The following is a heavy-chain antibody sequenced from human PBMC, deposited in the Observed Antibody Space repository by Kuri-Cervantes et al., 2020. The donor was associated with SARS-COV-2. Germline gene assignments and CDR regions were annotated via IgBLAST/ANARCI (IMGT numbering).Heavy chain of an antibody. CDR3: ARHDADYSSGWYVY. D-gene: IGHD6-19*01. V-gene: IGHV4-34*01. CDR1: GGSLSGSY. CDR2: VNHNGGA. Sequence: GSLRLSCAIYGGSLSGSYWSWIRQSPGKRLEWIGEVNHNGGANYNPSLRSRVTISVDPSKAQFSLNLISVTATDTAVYYCARHDADYSSGWYVYWGQGTLVTVSS. J-gene: IGHJ4*02.